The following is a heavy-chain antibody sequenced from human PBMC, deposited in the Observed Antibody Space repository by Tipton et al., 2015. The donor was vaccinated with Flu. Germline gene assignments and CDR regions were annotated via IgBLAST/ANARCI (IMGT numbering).Heavy chain of an antibody. V-gene: IGHV3-21*01. CDR2: ISSSSSYI. CDR1: GFTFSSYS. J-gene: IGHJ3*02. Sequence: SLRLSCAASGFTFSSYSMNWVRQAPGKGLEWASSISSSSSYIYYADSVKGRFTISRDDAKNSLYLQMNSLRAEDTAVYYCARGLLWDVAGDDAFDIWGQGTMVTVSS. CDR3: ARGLLWDVAGDDAFDI. D-gene: IGHD1-26*01.